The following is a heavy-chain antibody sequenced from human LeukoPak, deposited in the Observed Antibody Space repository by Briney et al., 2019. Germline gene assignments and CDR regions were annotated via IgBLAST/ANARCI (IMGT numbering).Heavy chain of an antibody. V-gene: IGHV3-21*01. CDR1: GFTFSSYS. Sequence: GGSLRLSCAASGFTFSSYSMNWVRQAPGKGLEWVSSISSSSSYIYYADSVKGRFTISRDNAKNSLYLQMNSLRAEDTAVYYCTRYYGSGSPPFDYWGQGTLVTVSS. D-gene: IGHD3-10*01. J-gene: IGHJ4*02. CDR3: TRYYGSGSPPFDY. CDR2: ISSSSSYI.